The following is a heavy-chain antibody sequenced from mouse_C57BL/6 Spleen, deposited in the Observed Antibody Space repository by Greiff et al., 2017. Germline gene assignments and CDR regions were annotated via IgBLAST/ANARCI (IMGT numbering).Heavy chain of an antibody. J-gene: IGHJ2*01. V-gene: IGHV1-80*01. D-gene: IGHD1-1*01. CDR1: GYAFSSYW. CDR2: IYPGDGDT. Sequence: VQRVESGAELVKPGASVKISCKASGYAFSSYWMNWVKQRPGKGLEWIGQIYPGDGDTNYNGKFKGKATLTADKSSSTAYMQLSSLTSEDSAVYFCARDDGSSPFDYWGQGTTLTVSS. CDR3: ARDDGSSPFDY.